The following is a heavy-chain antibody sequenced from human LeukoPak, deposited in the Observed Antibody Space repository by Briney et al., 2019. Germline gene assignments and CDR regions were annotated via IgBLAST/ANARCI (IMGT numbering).Heavy chain of an antibody. CDR2: INSDGINT. CDR3: ARNYYGSGTYHMDV. Sequence: GGSLRLSCAASGFTFSNYWMHWVRQAPGKGLVWVSRINSDGINTSYADSVKGRFTISRDNAKNTLNLQMNSLRTEDTALYYCARNYYGSGTYHMDVWGKGTTVTVSS. CDR1: GFTFSNYW. D-gene: IGHD3-10*01. J-gene: IGHJ6*03. V-gene: IGHV3-74*01.